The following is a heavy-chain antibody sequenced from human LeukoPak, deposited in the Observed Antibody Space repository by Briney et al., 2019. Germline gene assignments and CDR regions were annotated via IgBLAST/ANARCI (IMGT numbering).Heavy chain of an antibody. CDR1: GFTFSNYA. V-gene: IGHV3-23*01. D-gene: IGHD1-26*01. CDR2: IRGNGGGP. Sequence: PGGSLRLSCAASGFTFSNYAMTWVRQAPGKGLEWVSSIRGNGGGPFYADSVKGRFTISRDNFENMLFLQMNSLRADDAAVYYCAKDSRVGAYDYFDYWGQGTLVSVSS. CDR3: AKDSRVGAYDYFDY. J-gene: IGHJ4*02.